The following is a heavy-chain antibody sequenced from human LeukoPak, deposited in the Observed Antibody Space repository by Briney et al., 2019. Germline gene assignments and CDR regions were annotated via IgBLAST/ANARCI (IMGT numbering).Heavy chain of an antibody. V-gene: IGHV3-23*01. D-gene: IGHD6-13*01. J-gene: IGHJ4*02. CDR2: ISGSGGST. Sequence: GGSLRLSCAASGFTFSSYCMSWVRQAPGKGLEWVSDISGSGGSTYYADSVKGRFTISRDNSKNTLYLQMNSLRAEDTAVYYCARVRGASSSSWYFDYWGQGTLVTVSS. CDR3: ARVRGASSSSWYFDY. CDR1: GFTFSSYC.